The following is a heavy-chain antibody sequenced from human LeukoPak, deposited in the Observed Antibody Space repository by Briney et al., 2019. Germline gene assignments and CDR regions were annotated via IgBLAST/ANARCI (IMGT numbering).Heavy chain of an antibody. CDR3: ASGGSHGDDAFDI. D-gene: IGHD1-26*01. CDR1: GGTFSSYA. CDR2: IIPILGTS. J-gene: IGHJ3*02. V-gene: IGHV1-69*05. Sequence: SVKVSCKASGGTFSSYAISWGRQAPGQGLEWLGGIIPILGTSNYAQKFQGRVTITTDESTSTAYMELSSLRSEDTAVYYCASGGSHGDDAFDIWGQGTMVTVSS.